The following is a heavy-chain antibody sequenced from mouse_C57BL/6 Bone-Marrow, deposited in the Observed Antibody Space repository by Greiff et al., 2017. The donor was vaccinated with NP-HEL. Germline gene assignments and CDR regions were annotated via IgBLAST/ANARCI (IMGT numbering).Heavy chain of an antibody. V-gene: IGHV1-59*01. CDR1: GYTFTSYW. CDR3: ASRDYYGSSPYYYAMDY. Sequence: QVQLKQPGAELVRPGTSVKLSCKASGYTFTSYWMHWVKQRPGQGLEWIGVIDPSDSYTNYNQKFKGKATLTVDTSSSTAYMQLSSLTSEDSAVYYWASRDYYGSSPYYYAMDYWGQGTSVTVSS. CDR2: IDPSDSYT. D-gene: IGHD1-1*01. J-gene: IGHJ4*01.